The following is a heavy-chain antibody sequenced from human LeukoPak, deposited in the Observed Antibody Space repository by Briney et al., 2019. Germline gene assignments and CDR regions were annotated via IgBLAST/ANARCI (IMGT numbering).Heavy chain of an antibody. Sequence: PSETLSLACAVYGGSFSGYYWSWIRQPPGKGLEWIGEINHSGSTNYNPSLKSRVTISVDTSKNQFSLKLSSVTAADTAVYYCARPGSDFWSGSYAFDIWGQGTMVTVSS. CDR2: INHSGST. CDR3: ARPGSDFWSGSYAFDI. CDR1: GGSFSGYY. J-gene: IGHJ3*02. V-gene: IGHV4-34*01. D-gene: IGHD3-3*01.